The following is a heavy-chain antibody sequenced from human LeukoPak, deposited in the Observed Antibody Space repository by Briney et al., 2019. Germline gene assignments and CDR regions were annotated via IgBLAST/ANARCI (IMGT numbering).Heavy chain of an antibody. D-gene: IGHD3-10*01. CDR2: FDPGAGEI. J-gene: IGHJ4*02. V-gene: IGHV1-24*01. CDR3: AAGGIYSLLDY. Sequence: ASVKVSCKVSGDTLSELTMHWVRLAPGKGLEWMGGFDPGAGEILYAQQFQGRVTMTEDTSTDTAYMELTSLRSEDSGVYFCAAGGIYSLLDYWGQGTLVTVSS. CDR1: GDTLSELT.